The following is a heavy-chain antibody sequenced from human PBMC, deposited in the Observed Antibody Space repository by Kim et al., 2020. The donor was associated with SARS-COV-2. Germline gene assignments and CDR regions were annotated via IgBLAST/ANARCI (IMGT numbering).Heavy chain of an antibody. CDR3: ARDHAELRYFDWFRSSGWFDP. CDR1: GYTFTSYG. J-gene: IGHJ5*02. D-gene: IGHD3-9*01. Sequence: ASVKVSCKASGYTFTSYGISWVRQAPGQGLEWMGWISAYNGNTNYAQKLQGRVTMTTDTSTSTAYMELRSLRSDDTAVYYCARDHAELRYFDWFRSSGWFDPWGQGTLVTVSS. V-gene: IGHV1-18*01. CDR2: ISAYNGNT.